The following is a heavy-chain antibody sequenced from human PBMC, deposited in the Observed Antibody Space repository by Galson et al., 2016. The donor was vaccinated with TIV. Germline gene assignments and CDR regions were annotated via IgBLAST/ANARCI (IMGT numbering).Heavy chain of an antibody. CDR3: ERRDIGGYGLDV. CDR2: MYPRDSDT. V-gene: IGHV5-51*01. Sequence: QSGAEVKKPGESLRISCRGSGYTFATYWIGWVRQRPGKGLEYMGIMYPRDSDTRYRPSFEGQVTISDDMSSNTAYLQWSGLKAADTAIYYCERRDIGGYGLDVWGQGTSVTVS. J-gene: IGHJ6*02. D-gene: IGHD5-12*01. CDR1: GYTFATYW.